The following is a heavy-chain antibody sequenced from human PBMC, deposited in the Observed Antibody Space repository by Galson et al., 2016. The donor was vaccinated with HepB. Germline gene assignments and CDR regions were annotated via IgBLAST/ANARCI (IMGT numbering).Heavy chain of an antibody. CDR3: ARDFLARPYSSKSGTYRYFDL. CDR2: ISYSGTT. D-gene: IGHD2-21*01. Sequence: SETLSLTCTVSDDSINTYYWSWIRQPPGKRLEWIGYISYSGTTNYNPSLKSRVTISIDTSKNQFSLKLTSVTAADTAMYYCARDFLARPYSSKSGTYRYFDLWGRGTLVTVSS. V-gene: IGHV4-59*01. CDR1: DDSINTYY. J-gene: IGHJ2*01.